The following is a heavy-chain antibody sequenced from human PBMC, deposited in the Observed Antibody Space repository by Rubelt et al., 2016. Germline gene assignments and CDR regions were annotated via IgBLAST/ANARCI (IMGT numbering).Heavy chain of an antibody. Sequence: QVQLVQSGAEVKKPGSSVKVSCKASGGTFSSYAISWVRQAPGQGLEWMGRIIPLLGIANYAQKFQGRVTSTADKSTGRAYMGLSSLRSEDTAVYYCARGVEYYYGSGTNWFDPWGQGTLVTVSS. CDR2: IIPLLGIA. V-gene: IGHV1-69*04. CDR1: GGTFSSYA. CDR3: ARGVEYYYGSGTNWFDP. D-gene: IGHD3-10*01. J-gene: IGHJ5*02.